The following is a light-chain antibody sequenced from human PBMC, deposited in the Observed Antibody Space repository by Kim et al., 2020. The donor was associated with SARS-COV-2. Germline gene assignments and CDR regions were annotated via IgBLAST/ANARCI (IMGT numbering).Light chain of an antibody. CDR3: QQHNGY. CDR1: QSITSG. CDR2: AVS. J-gene: IGKJ4*01. Sequence: TLSASVGETVTITCRASQSITSGLAWYQQKPGKAPKLLIYAVSSLDSGVPSRFSGSGSGTQFILTISSLQPDDFATYYCQQHNGYFGGGTKVDIK. V-gene: IGKV1-5*01.